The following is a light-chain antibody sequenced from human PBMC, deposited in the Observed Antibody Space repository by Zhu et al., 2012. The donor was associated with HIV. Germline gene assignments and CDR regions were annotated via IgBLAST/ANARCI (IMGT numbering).Light chain of an antibody. Sequence: IVLTQSPATLSLSPGERATLSCRASQSVTSTYFAWYKQKPGQAPRLLIYGASSRATGIPDRFSGSGSGTDFTLTISRLEPEDFAVYYCQHYGSSLWTFGQGTEGGN. CDR1: QSVTSTY. J-gene: IGKJ1*01. V-gene: IGKV3-20*01. CDR2: GAS. CDR3: QHYGSSLWT.